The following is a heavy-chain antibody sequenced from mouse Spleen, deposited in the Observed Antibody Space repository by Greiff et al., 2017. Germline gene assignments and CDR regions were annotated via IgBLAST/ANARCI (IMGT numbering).Heavy chain of an antibody. CDR3: ARPYYYGSSSFAY. V-gene: IGHV1-14*01. CDR2: INPYNDGT. Sequence: LEESGPELVKPGASVKMSCKASGYTFTSYVMHWVKQKPGQGLEWIGYINPYNDGTKYNEKFKGKATLTSDKSSSTAYMELSSLTSEDSAVYYCARPYYYGSSSFAYWGQGTLVTVSA. J-gene: IGHJ3*01. CDR1: GYTFTSYV. D-gene: IGHD1-1*01.